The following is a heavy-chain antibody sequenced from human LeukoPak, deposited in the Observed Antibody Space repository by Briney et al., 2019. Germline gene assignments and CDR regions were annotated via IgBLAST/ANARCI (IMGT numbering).Heavy chain of an antibody. CDR2: ISHNGAST. J-gene: IGHJ4*02. CDR3: AKDSGSGSFDY. CDR1: GFTFSSYA. V-gene: IGHV3-64*01. Sequence: GGSLRLSCAASGFTFSSYAVFWVRQAPGKGLEFVSGISHNGASTYYANSVKGRFTISRDNSKNTLYLQMNSLRAEDTAVYYCAKDSGSGSFDYWGQGTLVTVSS. D-gene: IGHD3-10*01.